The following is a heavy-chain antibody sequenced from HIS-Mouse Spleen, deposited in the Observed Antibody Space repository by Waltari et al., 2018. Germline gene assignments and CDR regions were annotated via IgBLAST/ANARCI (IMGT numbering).Heavy chain of an antibody. Sequence: EVQLVESGGGLVQPGRSLRLSCAASGFTFDDYAMHWVRQAPGKGWEWVSGISWNSVSIGYADSVKGRFTIARDNAKNSLYLQMNSLRAEDTALYYCAKDGRSLNYWGQGTLVTVSS. CDR2: ISWNSVSI. CDR3: AKDGRSLNY. V-gene: IGHV3-9*01. J-gene: IGHJ4*02. CDR1: GFTFDDYA.